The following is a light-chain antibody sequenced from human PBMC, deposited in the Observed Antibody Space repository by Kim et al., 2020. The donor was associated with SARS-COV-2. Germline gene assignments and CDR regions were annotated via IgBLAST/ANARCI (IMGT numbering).Light chain of an antibody. CDR1: KNINNW. J-gene: IGKJ1*01. Sequence: ASVGDRGTITYRASKNINNWLAWYQQKPGKAPNLLIYKTSNLESGVPPTFSGSGSGTEFTLTISSRQPDDFATYYCQQYDSYPWTFGQGTRVEIK. V-gene: IGKV1-5*03. CDR3: QQYDSYPWT. CDR2: KTS.